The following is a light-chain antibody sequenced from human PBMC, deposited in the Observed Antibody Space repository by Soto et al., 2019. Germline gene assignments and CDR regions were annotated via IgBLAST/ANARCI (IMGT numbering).Light chain of an antibody. Sequence: DIQMTQSPSTLSASIGDRVTITSRASQIMNDWLAWYQQKLGKAPKVLIYDASSLQSGVPSRFSGSGSGTEFTLTIDSLQPDDVATYYCLRYNAFSQTFGQGTKVDIK. CDR1: QIMNDW. V-gene: IGKV1-5*01. CDR3: LRYNAFSQT. CDR2: DAS. J-gene: IGKJ1*01.